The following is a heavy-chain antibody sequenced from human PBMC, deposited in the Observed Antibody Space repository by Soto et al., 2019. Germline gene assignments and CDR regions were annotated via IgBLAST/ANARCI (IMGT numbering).Heavy chain of an antibody. CDR2: ISYDGSNK. D-gene: IGHD6-6*01. J-gene: IGHJ5*02. CDR3: ASHPEVYSSSPSCWFDP. Sequence: GGSLRLSCAASGFTFSSYAMHWVRQAPGKGLEWVAVISYDGSNKYYADSVKGRFTISRDNSRNTLYLQMNSLRAEDTAVYYCASHPEVYSSSPSCWFDPWGQGTLVTV. V-gene: IGHV3-30-3*01. CDR1: GFTFSSYA.